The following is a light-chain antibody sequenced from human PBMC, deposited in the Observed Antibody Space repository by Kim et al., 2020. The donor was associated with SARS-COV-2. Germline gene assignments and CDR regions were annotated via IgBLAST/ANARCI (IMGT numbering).Light chain of an antibody. CDR1: QSINSW. CDR3: QQYSGYPLT. V-gene: IGKV1-5*03. J-gene: IGKJ4*01. CDR2: KAS. Sequence: SASVGDRVTITCRASQSINSWLSWYQQKPGKAPNLLIYKASSLETGVPSRFSGSGSGTEFTLTISGLQPDDSATYYCQQYSGYPLTFGGGTKLEI.